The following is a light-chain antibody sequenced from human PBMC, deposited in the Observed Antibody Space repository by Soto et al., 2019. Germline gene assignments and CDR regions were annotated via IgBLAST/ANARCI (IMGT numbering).Light chain of an antibody. V-gene: IGKV1-17*01. CDR1: QDIGNE. CDR3: LQHKRYPLA. CDR2: RAS. Sequence: DIQMTQSPSSLSASVGYRLTIPCRASQDIGNELGWFQQKPGRAPKRLIYRASNLESGVPSRFSGSGSATEFALTISSLQPEDFATYYCLQHKRYPLAFGGGTKVDI. J-gene: IGKJ4*01.